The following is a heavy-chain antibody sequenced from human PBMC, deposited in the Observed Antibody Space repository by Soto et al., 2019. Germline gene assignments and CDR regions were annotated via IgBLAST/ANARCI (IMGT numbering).Heavy chain of an antibody. CDR1: GYTFTSYG. Sequence: QVRLVQSGAEVKKPGASVKVSCKASGYTFTSYGISWVRQAPGQGLEWMGWISAYNGNTNYAQKLEGRVTMTTDTSTSTAYMELRSLRSDDTAVYYCARNPPYYYDSSGGAFDIWGQGTMVTVSS. CDR3: ARNPPYYYDSSGGAFDI. J-gene: IGHJ3*02. D-gene: IGHD3-22*01. V-gene: IGHV1-18*04. CDR2: ISAYNGNT.